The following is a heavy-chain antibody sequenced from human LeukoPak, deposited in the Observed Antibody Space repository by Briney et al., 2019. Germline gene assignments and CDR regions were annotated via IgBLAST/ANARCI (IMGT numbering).Heavy chain of an antibody. CDR1: GYTFTSYY. V-gene: IGHV1-46*01. CDR3: ARYGFSSVWQGGWHAFDI. Sequence: GASVKLSCKASGYTFTSYYLHWVRQAPGQGLQWMGIINPTVGDTIYAQRFQGRVTMTRDMSTSTVYMDLSSLRSEDTAVYYCARYGFSSVWQGGWHAFDIWGHGTMVSVCS. CDR2: INPTVGDT. J-gene: IGHJ3*02. D-gene: IGHD6-25*01.